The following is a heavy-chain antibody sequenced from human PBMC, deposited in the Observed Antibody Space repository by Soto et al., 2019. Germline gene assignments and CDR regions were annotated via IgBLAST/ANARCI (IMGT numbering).Heavy chain of an antibody. D-gene: IGHD2-2*01. CDR3: ARGRPAAIMPHNWFDP. Sequence: QVQLVQSGAEVKKPGASVKVSCKASGYTFTSYDINWVRQATGQGLEWMGWMNPNSGNTGYAQKFQGRVTMTRNTSISTAYMELSSLRSEDTAVYYCARGRPAAIMPHNWFDPWGQGTLVTVSS. J-gene: IGHJ5*02. V-gene: IGHV1-8*01. CDR2: MNPNSGNT. CDR1: GYTFTSYD.